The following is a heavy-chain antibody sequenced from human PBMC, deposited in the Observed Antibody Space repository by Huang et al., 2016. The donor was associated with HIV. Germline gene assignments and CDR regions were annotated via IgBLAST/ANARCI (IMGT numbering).Heavy chain of an antibody. D-gene: IGHD3-3*01. CDR1: GVSFSDYF. CDR3: ARPKMTAIPSDSSWSFFDF. Sequence: QVRLEQWGPNLLKPSDTLSLKCAVYGVSFSDYFWTWIRQSPVKGLEWIGEVNHCGSVTHNPSLRSRVSMSVDPSKNQIYLNLTSVSAADSAVYFCARPKMTAIPSDSSWSFFDFWGRGTPVTVSS. V-gene: IGHV4-34*01. J-gene: IGHJ4*02. CDR2: VNHCGSV.